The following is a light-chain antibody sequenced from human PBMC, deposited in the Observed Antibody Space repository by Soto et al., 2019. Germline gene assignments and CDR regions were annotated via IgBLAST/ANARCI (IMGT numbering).Light chain of an antibody. J-gene: IGKJ1*01. CDR3: QQSYTSPPWT. Sequence: DIQMAQSPSSLSASVGDRVTISCRAAQSISTYLNWYQQKPGTAPRLLIYSASSVETGVPPRFSGSGSGRDFTLTIISLRPEDIATYFCQQSYTSPPWTFGQGTKVDIK. CDR2: SAS. V-gene: IGKV1-39*01. CDR1: QSISTY.